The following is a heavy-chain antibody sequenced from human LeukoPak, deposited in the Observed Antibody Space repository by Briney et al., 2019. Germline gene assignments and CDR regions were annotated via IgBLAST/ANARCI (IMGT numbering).Heavy chain of an antibody. CDR1: GGSISSYY. V-gene: IGHV4-59*01. J-gene: IGHJ6*04. CDR2: IYYSGST. D-gene: IGHD3-10*01. Sequence: SETLSLTCSVSGGSISSYYWSWIRQPPGKGLEWIGYIYYSGSTNYNPSLKSRVTISVDTSKNQFSLKLSSVIAADTAVYYCARDGLWFGASFYYGMDVWGKGTTVTVSS. CDR3: ARDGLWFGASFYYGMDV.